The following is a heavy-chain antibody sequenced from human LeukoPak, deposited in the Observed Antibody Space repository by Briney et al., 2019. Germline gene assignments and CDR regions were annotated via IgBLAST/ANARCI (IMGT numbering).Heavy chain of an antibody. CDR2: ISAYNGNT. CDR1: GYTFSSYG. J-gene: IGHJ4*02. D-gene: IGHD5-18*01. CDR3: ARQVDTSMALPDY. Sequence: GASVKASGKASGYTFSSYGISWVRQAPGQGLEWMGWISAYNGNTNYAQKHRGRVTMTTDTSTSTAYMEVRSLRSDDTAIYYCARQVDTSMALPDYWGQGPMVTVSS. V-gene: IGHV1-18*01.